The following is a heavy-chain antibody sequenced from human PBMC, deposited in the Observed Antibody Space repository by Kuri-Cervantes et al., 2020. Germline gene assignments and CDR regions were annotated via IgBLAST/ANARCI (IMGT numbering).Heavy chain of an antibody. CDR1: GGTFSSYA. CDR3: ARSGYYDSSGSVDY. CDR2: IIPIFGTA. D-gene: IGHD3-22*01. J-gene: IGHJ4*02. Sequence: GGSLRLSCKASGGTFSSYAISWVRQAPGQGLEWMGGIIPIFGTANYAQKFQGRVTITADESTSTAYMELSSLRSEDTAVYYCARSGYYDSSGSVDYWGQGTLVTVSS. V-gene: IGHV1-69*01.